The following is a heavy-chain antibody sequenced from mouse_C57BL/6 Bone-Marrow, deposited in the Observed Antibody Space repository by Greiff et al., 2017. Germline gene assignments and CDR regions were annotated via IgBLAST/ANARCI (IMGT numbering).Heavy chain of an antibody. CDR1: GFTFSSYT. J-gene: IGHJ2*01. D-gene: IGHD1-1*01. Sequence: DVKLVESGGGLVKPGGSLKLSCAASGFTFSSYTMSWVRQTPEKRLEWVATISGGGGNTYYPDSVKGRFTISRDNAKNTLYLQMSSLRSEDTALYYCARQGYYGSSLFDYWGQGTTLTVSS. V-gene: IGHV5-9*01. CDR3: ARQGYYGSSLFDY. CDR2: ISGGGGNT.